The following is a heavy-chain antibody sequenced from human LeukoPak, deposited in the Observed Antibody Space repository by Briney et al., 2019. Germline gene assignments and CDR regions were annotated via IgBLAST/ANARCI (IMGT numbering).Heavy chain of an antibody. D-gene: IGHD2-15*01. CDR3: AKFRPGSPDYYYGMHV. J-gene: IGHJ6*02. CDR1: RFTFSSYA. V-gene: IGHV3-23*01. Sequence: HSGGSLRLSCTACRFTFSSYAKSWVRQAPGKGLEWISAISGSGGSTYYADSVKGRFTISRDNSKNTLYLQMNSLGAEDTAVYYCAKFRPGSPDYYYGMHVWGHGTTVTVSS. CDR2: ISGSGGST.